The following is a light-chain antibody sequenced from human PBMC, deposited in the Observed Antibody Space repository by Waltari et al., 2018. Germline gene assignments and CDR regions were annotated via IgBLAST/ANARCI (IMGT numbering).Light chain of an antibody. CDR3: QQYYITPIT. J-gene: IGKJ5*01. V-gene: IGKV4-1*01. Sequence: DIVMTQSPDTLVVSLGVSATINCKSSQTILYRSNDKNSLSWFQQKPGQPPKLLIYWASTREIGVPDRFSGSESGTDFTLTISSLHAEDVAVYYCQQYYITPITFGRGTRLEIK. CDR1: QTILYRSNDKNS. CDR2: WAS.